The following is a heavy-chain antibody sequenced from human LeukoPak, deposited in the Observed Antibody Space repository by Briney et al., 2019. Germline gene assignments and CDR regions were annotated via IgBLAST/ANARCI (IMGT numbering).Heavy chain of an antibody. J-gene: IGHJ4*02. CDR3: AKDVGGRWPLYYFDY. CDR2: LSWNSGTI. Sequence: QPGGSLRLSCAASGFTFDDYAMHWVRQAPGKGLEWVSGLSWNSGTIAYADSVKGRFTISRDNAKNSLYLQMNSLRPEDTALYYCAKDVGGRWPLYYFDYWGQGTLVTVSS. CDR1: GFTFDDYA. D-gene: IGHD2-21*02. V-gene: IGHV3-9*01.